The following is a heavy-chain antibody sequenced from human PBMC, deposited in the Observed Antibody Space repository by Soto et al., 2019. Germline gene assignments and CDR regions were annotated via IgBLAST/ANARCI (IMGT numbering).Heavy chain of an antibody. V-gene: IGHV3-7*01. CDR2: IKQDGSEK. D-gene: IGHD3-10*01. J-gene: IGHJ5*02. CDR3: ARFYGSGSSNWFDP. Sequence: EVQLVESGGGLVHPGGSLRLSCAASGFTFSSYWMSWVRQAPGKGLVWVANIKQDGSEKYYVDSVKGRFTISRDNAKNSLYLQMNSFRAEDTAVYYCARFYGSGSSNWFDPWGQGTLVTVSS. CDR1: GFTFSSYW.